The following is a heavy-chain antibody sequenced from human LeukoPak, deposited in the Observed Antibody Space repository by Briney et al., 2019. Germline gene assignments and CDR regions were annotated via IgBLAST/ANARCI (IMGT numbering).Heavy chain of an antibody. CDR1: GDSVSSNSAA. CDR3: ARDPNVLYDSSGYYPFHYGMDV. Sequence: SQTLSLTCAISGDSVSSNSAAWNWIRQSPSRGLEWLGRTYYRSKWYNDYAVSVKSRITINPDTSKNQFSLQLNSVTPEDTAVYYCARDPNVLYDSSGYYPFHYGMDVWGQGTTVTVSS. CDR2: TYYRSKWYN. D-gene: IGHD3-22*01. V-gene: IGHV6-1*01. J-gene: IGHJ6*02.